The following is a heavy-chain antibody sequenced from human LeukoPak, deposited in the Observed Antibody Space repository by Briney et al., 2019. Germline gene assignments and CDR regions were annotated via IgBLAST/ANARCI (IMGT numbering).Heavy chain of an antibody. V-gene: IGHV4-59*01. Sequence: SETLSLTCTVSGGSISSYYWSWIRQPPGKGLEWIGYIYYSGSTNYNPSLKSRVTISVDTSKNQFSLKLSSVTAADTAVYYCARGPTGYSSSWYSLFDYWGQGTLVTVSS. J-gene: IGHJ4*02. CDR2: IYYSGST. D-gene: IGHD6-13*01. CDR3: ARGPTGYSSSWYSLFDY. CDR1: GGSISSYY.